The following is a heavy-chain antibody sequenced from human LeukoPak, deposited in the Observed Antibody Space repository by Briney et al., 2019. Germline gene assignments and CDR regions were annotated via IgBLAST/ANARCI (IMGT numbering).Heavy chain of an antibody. V-gene: IGHV1-2*02. J-gene: IGHJ4*02. CDR2: INPNSGGR. CDR3: ARAYSGYEAFDY. CDR1: GYTFTGYY. Sequence: ASVKVSWKASGYTFTGYYIHWVRQAPGQGLEWMGWINPNSGGRNYAQKFQGRVTMTRDTSTTYMELSRLTSDDTAVYYCARAYSGYEAFDYWGQGTLVTVSS. D-gene: IGHD5-12*01.